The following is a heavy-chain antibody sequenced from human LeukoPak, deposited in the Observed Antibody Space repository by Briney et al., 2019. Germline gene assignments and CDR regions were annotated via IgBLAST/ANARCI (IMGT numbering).Heavy chain of an antibody. V-gene: IGHV3-9*01. CDR2: ISWNSGSI. Sequence: PGGSLRLSCAASGFTFDDYAMHWVRQAPGKGLEWVSGISWNSGSIGYADSVKGRFTISRDNAKNSLYLQMNSLRAEDTALYYCATDIRGPDKHDYWGQGTLVTVSS. D-gene: IGHD3-16*01. J-gene: IGHJ4*02. CDR3: ATDIRGPDKHDY. CDR1: GFTFDDYA.